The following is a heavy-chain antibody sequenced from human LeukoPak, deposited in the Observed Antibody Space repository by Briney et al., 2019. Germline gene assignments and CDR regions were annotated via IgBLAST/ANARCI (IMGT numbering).Heavy chain of an antibody. CDR2: IYYSGST. J-gene: IGHJ3*02. Sequence: SETLSLTCTVSGGSISSYYWSWIRQPPGKGLEWIGYIYYSGSTNYNPSLKSRVTISVDTSKNQFSLKLSSVTAADTAVYYRAREGDSSGWYRGAFDIWGQGTMVTVSS. V-gene: IGHV4-59*01. D-gene: IGHD6-19*01. CDR3: AREGDSSGWYRGAFDI. CDR1: GGSISSYY.